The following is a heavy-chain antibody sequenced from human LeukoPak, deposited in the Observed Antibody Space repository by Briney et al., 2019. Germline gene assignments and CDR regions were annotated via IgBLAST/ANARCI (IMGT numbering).Heavy chain of an antibody. CDR2: IYYSGST. J-gene: IGHJ3*02. Sequence: PSETLSLTCAVSGGSISGYYWSWIRQSPDKGLEWIGYIYYSGSTNYNPSLQSRVTISVDTSKNQFSLKLSSVTAADTAVYYCARRAFDIWGQGTMVTVSS. CDR1: GGSISGYY. V-gene: IGHV4-59*08. CDR3: ARRAFDI.